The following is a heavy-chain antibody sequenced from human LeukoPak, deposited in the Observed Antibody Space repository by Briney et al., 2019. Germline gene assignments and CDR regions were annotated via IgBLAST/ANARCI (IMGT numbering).Heavy chain of an antibody. D-gene: IGHD3-22*01. V-gene: IGHV1-3*01. Sequence: MFQGRVTITRDTSASTAYMELSSLGSEDTAVYYCARTYYYDSSGYEFDYWGQGTLVTVSS. CDR3: ARTYYYDSSGYEFDY. J-gene: IGHJ4*02.